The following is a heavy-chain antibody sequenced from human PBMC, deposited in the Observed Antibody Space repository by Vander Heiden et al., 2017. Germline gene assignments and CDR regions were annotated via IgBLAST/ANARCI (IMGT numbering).Heavy chain of an antibody. D-gene: IGHD2-15*01. CDR3: ASEHCSGGSCYPIYFDY. V-gene: IGHV3-33*01. CDR2: IWYDGSNK. J-gene: IGHJ4*02. Sequence: EWVVVIWYDGSNKYYADSVKGRFTISRDNSKNTLYLQMNSLRAEDTAVYYCASEHCSGGSCYPIYFDYWGQGTLVTVSS.